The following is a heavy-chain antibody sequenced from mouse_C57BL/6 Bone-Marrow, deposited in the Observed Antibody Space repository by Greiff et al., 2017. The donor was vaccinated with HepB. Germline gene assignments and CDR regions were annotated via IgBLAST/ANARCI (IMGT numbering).Heavy chain of an antibody. Sequence: VQLQQPGAELVMPGASVKLSCKASGNTFTSYWMHWVKQRPGQGLEWIGEIDPSDSYTNFNQKFKGKSTLTVDKSSSTAYMQLSSLTSDDSAVYYCVITTVVPDYWGQGTSVTVSS. J-gene: IGHJ4*01. CDR2: IDPSDSYT. CDR1: GNTFTSYW. V-gene: IGHV1-69*01. CDR3: VITTVVPDY. D-gene: IGHD1-1*01.